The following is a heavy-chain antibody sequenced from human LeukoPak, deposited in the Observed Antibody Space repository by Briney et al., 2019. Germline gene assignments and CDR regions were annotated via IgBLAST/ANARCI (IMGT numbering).Heavy chain of an antibody. CDR1: GYTFTSYG. J-gene: IGHJ4*02. V-gene: IGHV1-18*01. Sequence: GASVKVSCKASGYTFTSYGVSWVRQAPGQGLEWMGWISPNNGNTNYAQNLQGRVTMTADTSTTTAYMELRSLRSDDTAVYYCARDSSWLDYWGQGTLVTVSS. D-gene: IGHD5-12*01. CDR3: ARDSSWLDY. CDR2: ISPNNGNT.